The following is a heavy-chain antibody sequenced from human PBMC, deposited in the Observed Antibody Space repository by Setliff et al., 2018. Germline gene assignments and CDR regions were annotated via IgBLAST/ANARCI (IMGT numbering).Heavy chain of an antibody. D-gene: IGHD4-17*01. CDR3: GRDPHTPTVTTRGDY. Sequence: ETLSLTCAVSGVSISTSNWWSWVRQPPGKGLEWIGEIYHNGITNYNPSLKSRVSISVDKSKNQVSLKLNSVTAADTAVYYCGRDPHTPTVTTRGDYWGQGTLVTVSS. V-gene: IGHV4-4*02. J-gene: IGHJ4*02. CDR2: IYHNGIT. CDR1: GVSISTSNW.